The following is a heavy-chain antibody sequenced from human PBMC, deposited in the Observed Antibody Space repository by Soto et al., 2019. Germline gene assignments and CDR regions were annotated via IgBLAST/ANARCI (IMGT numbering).Heavy chain of an antibody. CDR2: IYHSGST. J-gene: IGHJ5*02. Sequence: SETLSLTCAVSGGSISSGGYSRSWIRQPPGKGLEWIGYIYHSGSTYYNPFLKSRVTISVDRSKNQFSLKLSSVTAEDTAVYYCARVRGDCRGSSCYPNWFDLWRQGTLVSVSS. CDR3: ARVRGDCRGSSCYPNWFDL. V-gene: IGHV4-30-2*01. CDR1: GGSISSGGYS. D-gene: IGHD2-15*01.